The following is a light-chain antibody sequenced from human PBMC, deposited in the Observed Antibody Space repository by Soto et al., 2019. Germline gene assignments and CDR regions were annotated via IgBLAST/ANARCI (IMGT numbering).Light chain of an antibody. CDR1: SSDVGSGNV. J-gene: IGLJ1*01. CDR2: EGF. CDR3: CSHAGSDTYV. V-gene: IGLV2-23*01. Sequence: QSVLTQPASVSGSPGQSITISCTGTSSDVGSGNVVSWYQHYPGRAPQLMIYEGFKRPSGVSSRFSGSKSGNTASLTISGLQARDEAEYHCCSHAGSDTYVFGSGTKLTVL.